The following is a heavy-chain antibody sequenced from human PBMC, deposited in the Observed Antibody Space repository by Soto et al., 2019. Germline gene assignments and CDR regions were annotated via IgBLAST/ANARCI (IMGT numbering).Heavy chain of an antibody. J-gene: IGHJ3*02. Sequence: QVQLQESGPGLVKPSETLSLTCTVSGGSISSYYWSWIRQPPGKGLEWIGYIYYSGSTNYNPSLKSRVTISVDTSKNQFSLKLSSVTAADTAVYYWARQSCSSTSCRHDAFDIWGQGTMVTVSS. CDR3: ARQSCSSTSCRHDAFDI. V-gene: IGHV4-59*08. CDR1: GGSISSYY. CDR2: IYYSGST. D-gene: IGHD2-2*01.